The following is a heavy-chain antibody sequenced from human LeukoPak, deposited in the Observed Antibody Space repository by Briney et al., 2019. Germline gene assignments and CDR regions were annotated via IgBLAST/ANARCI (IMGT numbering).Heavy chain of an antibody. CDR1: GGSISGYY. J-gene: IGHJ5*02. V-gene: IGHV4-59*01. D-gene: IGHD6-19*01. CDR2: IYSSGTT. Sequence: SETLSLTCTLSGGSISGYYWSWIRQPPGKGLEWIGYIYSSGTTDYNPSLKSRVTITPDTSKNQFSLRLTSVTAADTAVYYCAREGTYGWYNWFDPWGQGTLVTVSS. CDR3: AREGTYGWYNWFDP.